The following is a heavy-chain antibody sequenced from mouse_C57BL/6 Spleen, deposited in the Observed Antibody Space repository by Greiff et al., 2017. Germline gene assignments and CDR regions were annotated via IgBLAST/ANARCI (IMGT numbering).Heavy chain of an antibody. J-gene: IGHJ2*01. CDR3: ARGNWGGYFDY. Sequence: EVMLVESEGGLVQPGSSMKLSCTASGFTFSDYSMAWVRQVPEKGLEWVANINYDGSSTYYLDSLKSRFIISRDNAKNILYLQMSSLKSEDTATYYCARGNWGGYFDYWGQGTTLTVSS. CDR1: GFTFSDYS. CDR2: INYDGSST. V-gene: IGHV5-16*01. D-gene: IGHD4-1*01.